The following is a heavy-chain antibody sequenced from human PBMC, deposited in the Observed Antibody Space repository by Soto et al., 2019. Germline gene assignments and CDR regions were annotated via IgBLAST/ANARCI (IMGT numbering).Heavy chain of an antibody. CDR1: GFTFIEAW. CDR3: TTDSGMSPYSFDY. D-gene: IGHD1-26*01. J-gene: IGHJ4*02. V-gene: IGHV3-15*01. Sequence: LRLSCATSGFTFIEAWVGWVRQAPGKGLEWVGRIMSKTDGGTTDYAAPVKGRFTISRDDSKSTLYLQMNSLKTEDTAFYYCTTDSGMSPYSFDYWGQGTLVTVSS. CDR2: IMSKTDGGTT.